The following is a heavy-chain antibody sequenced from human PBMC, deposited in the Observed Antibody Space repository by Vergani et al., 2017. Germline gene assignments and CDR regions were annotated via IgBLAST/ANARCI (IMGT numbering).Heavy chain of an antibody. CDR3: ARGGDILTGYYRNYYYYGMDV. V-gene: IGHV1-2*02. J-gene: IGHJ6*02. D-gene: IGHD3-9*01. CDR2: INPNSGGT. CDR1: GYTFTGYY. Sequence: QVQLVQSGAEVKKPGASVKVSCKASGYTFTGYYMHWVRQAPGQGLEWMGWINPNSGGTNYAQKFQGRVTMTRDTSISTAYMELSRLRSDDTAVYYCARGGDILTGYYRNYYYYGMDVWGQGTTVTVSS.